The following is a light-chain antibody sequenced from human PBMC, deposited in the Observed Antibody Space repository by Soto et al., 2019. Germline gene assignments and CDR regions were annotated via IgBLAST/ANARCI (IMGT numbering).Light chain of an antibody. Sequence: EIVLTQSPATLSLSLWERADMSCMASQSVTTYLAWYQQKPGQAPRLLIYDASDRATGIPARFSGSGSGTDFTLTISRLEPEDFAVYYCQQYDSSPITFGQGTRLEIK. CDR1: QSVTTY. CDR2: DAS. V-gene: IGKV3-11*01. CDR3: QQYDSSPIT. J-gene: IGKJ5*01.